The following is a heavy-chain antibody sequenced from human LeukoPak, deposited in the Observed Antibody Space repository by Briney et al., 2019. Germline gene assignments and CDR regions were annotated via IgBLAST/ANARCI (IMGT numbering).Heavy chain of an antibody. CDR2: IYYSGST. Sequence: SETLSLTCTVSGGSISSYYWSWIRQPPGKGLEWIGYIYYSGSTNYNPSLKSRVTISVDTSKNQFSLKLNSVTAADTAVYYCVRGAAGLLDIWGQGTMVTASS. D-gene: IGHD6-13*01. J-gene: IGHJ3*02. V-gene: IGHV4-59*01. CDR1: GGSISSYY. CDR3: VRGAAGLLDI.